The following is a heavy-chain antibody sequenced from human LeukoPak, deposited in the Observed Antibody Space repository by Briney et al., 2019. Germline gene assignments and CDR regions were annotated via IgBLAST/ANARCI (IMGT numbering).Heavy chain of an antibody. CDR3: ASTRSASTSPDERLDP. CDR1: GGSISSSSYY. D-gene: IGHD2-2*01. J-gene: IGHJ5*02. V-gene: IGHV4-39*01. Sequence: PSETLSLTCTVSGGSISSSSYYWGWIRQPPGKGLEWIGSIYYSGSTYYNPSLKSRVTISVDTSKNQFSLKLSSVTAADTAVYYCASTRSASTSPDERLDPWGQGTLVTVSS. CDR2: IYYSGST.